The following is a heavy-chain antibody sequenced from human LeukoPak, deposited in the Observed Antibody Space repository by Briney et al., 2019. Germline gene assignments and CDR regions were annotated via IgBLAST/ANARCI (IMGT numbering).Heavy chain of an antibody. CDR1: GGSISSGIYY. CDR3: ARGLGYCSGGSCPRWFDP. J-gene: IGHJ5*02. V-gene: IGHV4-61*09. CDR2: IYTSGST. Sequence: SETLSLTCTGSGGSISSGIYYWSWIRQPAGKGLECIGYIYTSGSTNYNTSLKSRVTISVDTYKNQFSLKLSSVTAADTAVYYCARGLGYCSGGSCPRWFDPWGQGTLVTVSS. D-gene: IGHD2-15*01.